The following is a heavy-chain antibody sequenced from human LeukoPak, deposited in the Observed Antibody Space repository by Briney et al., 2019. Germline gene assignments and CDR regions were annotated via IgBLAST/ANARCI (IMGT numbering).Heavy chain of an antibody. Sequence: SETLSLTCTVSGYSISSGYYWGWIRQPPGKGLEWIGSIYHSGSTYYNPSLKSRVTISVDTSKNQFSLKLSSVTAADTAVYYCARLGNLAGYWYFDLWGRGTLVTVSS. V-gene: IGHV4-38-2*02. D-gene: IGHD7-27*01. CDR3: ARLGNLAGYWYFDL. CDR2: IYHSGST. J-gene: IGHJ2*01. CDR1: GYSISSGYY.